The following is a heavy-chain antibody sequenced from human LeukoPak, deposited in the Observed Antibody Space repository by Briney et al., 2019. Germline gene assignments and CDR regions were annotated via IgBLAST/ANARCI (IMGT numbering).Heavy chain of an antibody. V-gene: IGHV4-39*07. J-gene: IGHJ3*02. CDR1: GGSISSSSYY. D-gene: IGHD1-26*01. CDR3: ARVSAPGAFDI. CDR2: IYHSGST. Sequence: SETLSLTCTVSGGSISSSSYYWGWIRQPPGKGLEWIGSIYHSGSTYYNPSLKSRVTISVDTSKNQFSLKLSSVTAADTAVYYCARVSAPGAFDIWGQGTMVTVSS.